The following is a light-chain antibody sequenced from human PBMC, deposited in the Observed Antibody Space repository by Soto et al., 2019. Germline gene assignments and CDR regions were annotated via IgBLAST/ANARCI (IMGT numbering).Light chain of an antibody. J-gene: IGKJ1*01. CDR3: QQYGSSSWT. CDR2: GAS. CDR1: QSVSSSY. Sequence: EIVLTPSPGTLSLSPGERATLSCRASQSVSSSYLAWYQQKPGQAPRLLIYGASSRATGIPDRFSRSGSETDFTLTISRLEPEDFAVYYCQQYGSSSWTFGQGTKVEIK. V-gene: IGKV3-20*01.